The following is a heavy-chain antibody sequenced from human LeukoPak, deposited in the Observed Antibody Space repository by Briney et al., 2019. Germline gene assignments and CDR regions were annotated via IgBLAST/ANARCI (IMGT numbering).Heavy chain of an antibody. J-gene: IGHJ3*02. V-gene: IGHV3-53*05. Sequence: GGSLRLSCAVSKFSVSDTYMSWVRQAPGKGLDWVSIIYSADSTHYTDSVRGRFTISRDNAKNSLYLQMNSLRAEDTALYYCASLAVADAFDIWGQGTMVTVSS. D-gene: IGHD6-19*01. CDR3: ASLAVADAFDI. CDR2: IYSADST. CDR1: KFSVSDTY.